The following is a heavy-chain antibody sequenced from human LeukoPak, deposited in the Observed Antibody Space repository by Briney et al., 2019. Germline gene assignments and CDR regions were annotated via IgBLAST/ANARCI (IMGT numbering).Heavy chain of an antibody. CDR1: GYTFTGYY. CDR3: ARRARWYYYDSSGHHDAFDI. V-gene: IGHV1-2*06. CDR2: INPNSGGT. D-gene: IGHD3-22*01. Sequence: GASLTVSCKASGYTFTGYYMHWVRQAPGQGLECMGRINPNSGGTNYAQKFQGRVTMTRDTSISTAYMELSRLRSDDTAVYYCARRARWYYYDSSGHHDAFDIWGQGTMVTVSS. J-gene: IGHJ3*02.